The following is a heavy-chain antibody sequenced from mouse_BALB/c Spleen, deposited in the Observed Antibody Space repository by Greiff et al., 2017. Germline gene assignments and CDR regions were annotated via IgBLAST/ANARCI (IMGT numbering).Heavy chain of an antibody. V-gene: IGHV2-2*02. J-gene: IGHJ3*01. CDR2: IWSGGST. CDR1: GFSLTSYG. Sequence: QVQLKQSGPGLVQPSQSLSITCTVSGFSLTSYGVHWVRQSPGKGLEWLGVIWSGGSTDYNAAFISRLSISKDNSKSQVFFKMNSLQANDTAIYYCARKNWDGAWFAYWGQGTLVTVSA. CDR3: ARKNWDGAWFAY. D-gene: IGHD4-1*01.